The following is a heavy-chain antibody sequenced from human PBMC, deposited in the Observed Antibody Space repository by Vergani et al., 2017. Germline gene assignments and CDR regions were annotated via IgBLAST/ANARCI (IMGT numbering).Heavy chain of an antibody. D-gene: IGHD4-11*01. CDR1: GGTFSSYA. J-gene: IGHJ5*02. CDR3: ARRRLHGGYNWFDP. V-gene: IGHV1-69*09. Sequence: QVQLVQSGAEVKKPGSSVKVSCKASGGTFSSYAISWVRQAPGQGLEWMGRIIPILGIANYAQKFQGRVTMTRNTSISTAYMELSSLRSEDTAVYYCARRRLHGGYNWFDPWGQGTLVTVSS. CDR2: IIPILGIA.